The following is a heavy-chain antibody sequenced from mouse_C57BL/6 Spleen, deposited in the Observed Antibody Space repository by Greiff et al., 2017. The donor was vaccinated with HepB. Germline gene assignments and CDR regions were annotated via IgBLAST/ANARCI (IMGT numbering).Heavy chain of an antibody. CDR3: AGEGYDYDRGTWFAD. J-gene: IGHJ3*01. CDR2: ISSGSSTI. Sequence: EVQRVESGGGLVKPGGSLKLSCAASGFTFSDYGMHWVRQAPEKGLEWVAYISSGSSTIYYADTVKGRFTISRDNAKNTLFLQMTSLRSEDTAMYYCAGEGYDYDRGTWFADWGQGTLVTVSA. D-gene: IGHD2-4*01. V-gene: IGHV5-17*01. CDR1: GFTFSDYG.